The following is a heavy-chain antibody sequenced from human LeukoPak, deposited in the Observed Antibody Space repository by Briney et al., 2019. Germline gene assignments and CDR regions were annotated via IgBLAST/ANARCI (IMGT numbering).Heavy chain of an antibody. CDR2: MNPNRGNT. J-gene: IGHJ4*02. CDR1: GYTFTSYD. V-gene: IGHV1-8*01. CDR3: ARGSIAELDY. Sequence: SVTVSCKASGYTFTSYDINWVGQAAGQGLEWMGWMNPNRGNTGNAQKFQRRVTITRNTSRSTAYMQLRSLRSEDTPVYYCARGSIAELDYWGQGTLVTVSS. D-gene: IGHD2-21*01.